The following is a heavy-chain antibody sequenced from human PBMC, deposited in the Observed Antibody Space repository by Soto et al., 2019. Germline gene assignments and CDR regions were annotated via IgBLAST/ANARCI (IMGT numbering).Heavy chain of an antibody. J-gene: IGHJ4*02. V-gene: IGHV3-30*18. CDR1: GFTFSNYG. CDR2: ISYDGSNK. Sequence: QVQLVESGGGVVQPGRSLRLSCAASGFTFSNYGMHWVRQAPGKGLEWVAGISYDGSNKFYADSVKGRFTISRDNSKNTLYLQMNSLRAEDTAVYFCAKRMVRGVNYFDYWDQGTLVTVSS. D-gene: IGHD3-10*01. CDR3: AKRMVRGVNYFDY.